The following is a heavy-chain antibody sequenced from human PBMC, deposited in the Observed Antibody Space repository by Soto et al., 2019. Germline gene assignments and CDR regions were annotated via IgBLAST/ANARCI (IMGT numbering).Heavy chain of an antibody. D-gene: IGHD6-13*01. CDR2: IWYDGSNK. Sequence: GGSLRLSCAASGFTFSSHGMHWVRQAPGKGLEWVAVIWYDGSNKYYADSVKGRFTISRDNSKNTLYLQMNSLRAEETAVYYCARVFKPIAAAGPFDYWGQGTLVTGSS. J-gene: IGHJ4*02. V-gene: IGHV3-33*01. CDR3: ARVFKPIAAAGPFDY. CDR1: GFTFSSHG.